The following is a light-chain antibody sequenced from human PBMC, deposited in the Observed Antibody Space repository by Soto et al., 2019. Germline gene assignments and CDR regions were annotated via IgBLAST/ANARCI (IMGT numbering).Light chain of an antibody. CDR3: QQCGGSPT. J-gene: IGKJ1*01. CDR1: QRISSTF. Sequence: IVLKQSPGTMSLSPGERASLSCRASQRISSTFLAWYQQKPGQAPRLLIYGASSRATGIPDRFSGSGSGTDFTLTISRLEAEDFAMYYCQQCGGSPTFGQGTKVDIK. CDR2: GAS. V-gene: IGKV3-20*01.